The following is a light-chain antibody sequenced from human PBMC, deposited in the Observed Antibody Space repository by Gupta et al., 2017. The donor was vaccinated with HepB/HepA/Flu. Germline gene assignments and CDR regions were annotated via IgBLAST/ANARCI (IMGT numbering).Light chain of an antibody. J-gene: IGLJ3*02. CDR1: SSNIGSNY. V-gene: IGLV1-47*01. CDR2: RND. Sequence: QSVLTQPPSASGTPGQSVTISCSGSSSNIGSNYVYWYQQLPGTAPKLLIYRNDQRPSGVPDRFSGSKSGTSGPLAISGLRSEDDGDYYCAAWDDSLSGPVFGGGTKLTVL. CDR3: AAWDDSLSGPV.